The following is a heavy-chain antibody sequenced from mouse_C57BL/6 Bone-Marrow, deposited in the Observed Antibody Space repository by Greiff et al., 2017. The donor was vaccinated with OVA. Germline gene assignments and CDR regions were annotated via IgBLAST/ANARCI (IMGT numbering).Heavy chain of an antibody. CDR3: ERPGVGYAMDY. J-gene: IGHJ4*01. Sequence: QVQLQQSGAELVRPGTSVKMSCKASGYTFTNYWIGWAKQRPGHGLEWIGDIYPGGGYTNYNEKFKGKATLTDDKSASTAYIQFSSLTSENYASYCCERPGVGYAMDYWGQGTSVTVSS. V-gene: IGHV1-63*01. CDR1: GYTFTNYW. D-gene: IGHD1-1*02. CDR2: IYPGGGYT.